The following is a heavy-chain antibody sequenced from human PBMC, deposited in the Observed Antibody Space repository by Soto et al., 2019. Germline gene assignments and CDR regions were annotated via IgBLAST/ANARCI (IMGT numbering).Heavy chain of an antibody. CDR2: ISGSGGST. CDR1: GFTFSSYA. J-gene: IGHJ6*02. V-gene: IGHV3-23*01. CDR3: AKDSLDGDGDYYYYGMDV. Sequence: GGSLRLSCAASGFTFSSYAMSWVRQAPGKGLEWVSAISGSGGSTYYADSVKGRFTISRDNSKNTLYLQMNSLRAEDTAVYYCAKDSLDGDGDYYYYGMDVWGQGTTVTVSS. D-gene: IGHD4-17*01.